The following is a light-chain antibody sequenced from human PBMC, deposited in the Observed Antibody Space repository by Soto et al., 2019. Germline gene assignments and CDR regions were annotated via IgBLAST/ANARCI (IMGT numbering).Light chain of an antibody. Sequence: EIVLTQSPGTLSLSPGERATLSCRASQSVSSSYLAWYQQKPGQAPRLLIYGASSRATGIPDRFSGSGSGTDFTLTMRRLEPEDVAVYYCQQYGSSPTFGGGTKVEIK. CDR3: QQYGSSPT. CDR2: GAS. J-gene: IGKJ4*01. CDR1: QSVSSSY. V-gene: IGKV3-20*01.